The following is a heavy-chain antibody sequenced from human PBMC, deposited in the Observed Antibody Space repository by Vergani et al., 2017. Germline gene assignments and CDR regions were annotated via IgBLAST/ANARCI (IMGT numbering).Heavy chain of an antibody. Sequence: EVQLVESGGGLVQPGGSLRLSCAASGFTFSSYSMNWVRQAPGKGLEWVSYISSSSSTIYYADSVKGRFTISRDNAKNSLYLQMSSLRAEDTALYHGARVPIYGSSGYYSYYYYMDVWGKGTTVTVSS. D-gene: IGHD3-22*01. CDR1: GFTFSSYS. J-gene: IGHJ6*03. V-gene: IGHV3-48*04. CDR2: ISSSSSTI. CDR3: ARVPIYGSSGYYSYYYYMDV.